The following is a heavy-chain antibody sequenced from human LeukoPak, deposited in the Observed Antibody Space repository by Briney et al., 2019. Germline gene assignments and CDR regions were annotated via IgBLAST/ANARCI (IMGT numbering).Heavy chain of an antibody. CDR2: IYQSGNT. J-gene: IGHJ5*02. CDR1: GGSISSGGYY. Sequence: SQTLSLTCTVSGGSISSGGYYWSWIRQPPGKGLEWIGSIYQSGNTYYNPSLKSRVTISVDTSKNQFSLKLSSVAAADTAVYYCARDTRYSSGLNWFDPWGQGTLVTVSS. CDR3: ARDTRYSSGLNWFDP. V-gene: IGHV4-39*07. D-gene: IGHD6-19*01.